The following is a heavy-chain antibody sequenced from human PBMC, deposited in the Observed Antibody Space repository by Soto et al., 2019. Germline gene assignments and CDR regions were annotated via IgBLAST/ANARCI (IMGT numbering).Heavy chain of an antibody. V-gene: IGHV4-59*01. J-gene: IGHJ4*02. D-gene: IGHD2-15*01. Sequence: SETLSLTCTVSGGSMSSYYWTWLRQSPGRGLEWIGYISYSGSTYYNPSLKSRVTISADTSKNQFSLRMNSMIAADTAVYYCARADPDASVGYWGQGTLVTVLL. CDR3: ARADPDASVGY. CDR2: ISYSGST. CDR1: GGSMSSYY.